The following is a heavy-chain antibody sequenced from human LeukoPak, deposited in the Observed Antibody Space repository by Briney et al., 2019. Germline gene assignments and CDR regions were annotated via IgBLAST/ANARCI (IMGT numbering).Heavy chain of an antibody. CDR3: AREALGAAGPVFDY. CDR1: GFTLSSYS. Sequence: PGGSLRLSCAASGFTLSSYSMNWVRQAPGKGLEWVSSISSSSSYIYYADSVKGRFTISRDNAKNSLYLQMNSLSAEDTAVYYCAREALGAAGPVFDYWGQGTLVTVSS. D-gene: IGHD1-26*01. J-gene: IGHJ4*02. CDR2: ISSSSSYI. V-gene: IGHV3-21*01.